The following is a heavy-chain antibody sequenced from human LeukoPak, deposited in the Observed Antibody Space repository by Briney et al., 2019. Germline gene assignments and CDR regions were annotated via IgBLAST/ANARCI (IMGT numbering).Heavy chain of an antibody. D-gene: IGHD6-13*01. CDR1: GFTFSSHW. CDR3: ARDPDTSSWSNWFDP. V-gene: IGHV3-74*01. CDR2: INSDGSST. Sequence: GGSLRLSCAASGFTFSSHWMHWVRHAPGKGLVWVSRINSDGSSTSYADSVKGRFTISRDNAKNTLYLQMDSLRAEDTAVYYCARDPDTSSWSNWFDPWGQGTLVTVSS. J-gene: IGHJ5*02.